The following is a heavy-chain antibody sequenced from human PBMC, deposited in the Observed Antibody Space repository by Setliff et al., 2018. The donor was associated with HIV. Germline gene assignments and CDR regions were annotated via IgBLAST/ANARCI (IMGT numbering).Heavy chain of an antibody. CDR2: IYWDDDK. CDR3: AHRRLVRTGGGSDYYYDSW. J-gene: IGHJ4*02. CDR1: GFSLSTSGVG. Sequence: SGPTLVTPTPPLTLTCTFSGFSLSTSGVGVGWIRQPPGKALEWLALIYWDDDKRYSPSLKSRLTITKDTSKNQVVLTMTNMDPVDTATYYCAHRRLVRTGGGSDYYYDSWWGQGTLVTVSS. V-gene: IGHV2-5*02. D-gene: IGHD3-22*01.